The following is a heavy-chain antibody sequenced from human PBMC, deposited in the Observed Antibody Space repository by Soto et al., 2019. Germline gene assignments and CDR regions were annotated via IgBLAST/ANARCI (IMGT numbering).Heavy chain of an antibody. V-gene: IGHV3-21*01. CDR2: ISSSGTYT. Sequence: EVQLVESGGGLVKPGGSLRLSCAASGFTFSSYTMNWVRQAPGKGLEWVSFISSSGTYTYYADSLKGRFTISRDNAKDSLDLQMNSLRAEGTAVYYCARKKGDTFDIWGQGTMVTVSS. CDR1: GFTFSSYT. CDR3: ARKKGDTFDI. J-gene: IGHJ3*02.